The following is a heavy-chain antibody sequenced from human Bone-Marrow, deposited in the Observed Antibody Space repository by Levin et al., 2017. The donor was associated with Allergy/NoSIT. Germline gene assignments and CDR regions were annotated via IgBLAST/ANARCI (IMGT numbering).Heavy chain of an antibody. CDR1: GYSFTSYW. CDR3: ARQSPPLWFGELSYYYYGMDV. D-gene: IGHD3-10*01. Sequence: HGESLKISCKGSGYSFTSYWISWVRQMPGKGLEWMGRIDPSDSYTNYSPSFQGHVTISADKSISTAYLQWSSLKASDTAMYYCARQSPPLWFGELSYYYYGMDVWGQGTTVTVSS. V-gene: IGHV5-10-1*01. J-gene: IGHJ6*02. CDR2: IDPSDSYT.